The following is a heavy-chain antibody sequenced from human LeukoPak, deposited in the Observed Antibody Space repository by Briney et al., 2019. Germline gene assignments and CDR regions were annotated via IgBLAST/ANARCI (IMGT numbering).Heavy chain of an antibody. Sequence: GGSLRLSCAASGFTFTSYAMSWVRQTPGKGLEWVASMSGGGDSDYYADSVKGRYTVSRDESKNTLYVQMNSLRADDTAVYYCTKDASYARENDNSGFFIDWGQGTLVTVSS. CDR1: GFTFTSYA. CDR3: TKDASYARENDNSGFFID. V-gene: IGHV3-23*01. CDR2: MSGGGDSD. D-gene: IGHD3-22*01. J-gene: IGHJ4*02.